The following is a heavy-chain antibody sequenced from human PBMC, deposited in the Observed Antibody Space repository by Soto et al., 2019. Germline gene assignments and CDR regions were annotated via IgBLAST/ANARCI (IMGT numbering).Heavy chain of an antibody. CDR3: ARYFMVPVDFFDY. CDR1: NGSLSSNY. D-gene: IGHD3-10*01. Sequence: SETLSLTCTVSNGSLSSNYWSWIRQSPGKGLEWIGNIYYSVSTNYNPSLKSRVTMSVDTSKNQFTLKLSSVTAADTGVYFCARYFMVPVDFFDYWGQGTKAPVSS. V-gene: IGHV4-59*01. J-gene: IGHJ4*03. CDR2: IYYSVST.